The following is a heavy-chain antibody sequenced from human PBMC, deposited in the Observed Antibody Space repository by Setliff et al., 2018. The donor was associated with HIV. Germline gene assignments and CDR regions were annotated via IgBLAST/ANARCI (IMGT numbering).Heavy chain of an antibody. CDR2: IYTSGST. J-gene: IGHJ6*03. CDR3: ARCYYNFWSGYPLDYMDV. CDR1: GGSISSHY. D-gene: IGHD3-3*01. V-gene: IGHV4-4*08. Sequence: SETLSLTCTVSGGSISSHYWSWIRQPPGKGLEWIGHIYTSGSTNYNPSLRSRVTMSVGTSKNQFSLKLSSVTAADTAVYYCARCYYNFWSGYPLDYMDVWGKGTTVTSP.